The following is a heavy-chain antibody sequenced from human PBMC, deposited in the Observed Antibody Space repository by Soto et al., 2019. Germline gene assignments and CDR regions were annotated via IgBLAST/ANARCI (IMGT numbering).Heavy chain of an antibody. V-gene: IGHV1-18*01. CDR2: ISVYNCNT. CDR3: ARVVGALGHWFDP. D-gene: IGHD1-26*01. Sequence: QVQLVQSGAEVKKPGASVKVSCKASGYTFTSYGISWVRQAPGQGLEWMGRISVYNCNTNYAQKLQGRVTMTTDTSTSTDYMELRRLRSDDTAVYSCARVVGALGHWFDPWGQETLVTVSS. CDR1: GYTFTSYG. J-gene: IGHJ5*02.